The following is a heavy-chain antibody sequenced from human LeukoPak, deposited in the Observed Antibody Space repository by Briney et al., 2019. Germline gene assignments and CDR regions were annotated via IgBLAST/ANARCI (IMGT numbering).Heavy chain of an antibody. V-gene: IGHV3-7*01. CDR3: ATGARGKN. CDR1: GFTFTTYW. Sequence: GGSLRLSCTASGFTFTTYWMSWVRQAPGKGLEWVAKINQDGSEKDYVDSVKGRFTISRDNAKNSVYVQMNGLRPEDTAVYYCATGARGKNWGQGTLVTVPS. CDR2: INQDGSEK. J-gene: IGHJ4*02.